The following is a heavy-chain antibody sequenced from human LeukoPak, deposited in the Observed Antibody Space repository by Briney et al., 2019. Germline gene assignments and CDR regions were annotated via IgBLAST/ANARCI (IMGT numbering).Heavy chain of an antibody. Sequence: PGRSLGLSCAASGFTFSSYAMHWVRQAPGKGLEWVSYISSSGSTIYYADSVKGRFTISRDNAKNSLYLQMNSLRAEDTAVYYCARGRGWGMDVWGKGTTVTISS. D-gene: IGHD5-12*01. CDR1: GFTFSSYA. CDR2: ISSSGSTI. V-gene: IGHV3-48*03. CDR3: ARGRGWGMDV. J-gene: IGHJ6*03.